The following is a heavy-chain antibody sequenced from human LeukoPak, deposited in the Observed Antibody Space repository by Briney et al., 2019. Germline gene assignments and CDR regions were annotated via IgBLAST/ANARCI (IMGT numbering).Heavy chain of an antibody. CDR1: GGSISSYY. J-gene: IGHJ6*02. CDR3: ARAGRSYYNYYYYGMDV. D-gene: IGHD1-26*01. CDR2: IYYSGST. V-gene: IGHV4-59*01. Sequence: ETLSLTCTVSGGSISSYYWSWIRQPPGKGLEWIGYIYYSGSTNYNPSLKSRVTISVDTSKNQFSLKLSSVTAADTAVYYCARAGRSYYNYYYYGMDVWGQGTTVTVSS.